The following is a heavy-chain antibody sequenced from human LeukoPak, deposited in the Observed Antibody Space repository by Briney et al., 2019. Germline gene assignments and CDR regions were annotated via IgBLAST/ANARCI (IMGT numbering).Heavy chain of an antibody. CDR1: GFTFGEYA. D-gene: IGHD1-14*01. J-gene: IGHJ6*03. CDR2: IRSITYGATT. Sequence: PGRSLRLSCTTSGFTFGEYAMSWIRQAPGKGLEWVGFIRSITYGATTGYAASVRGRFSISRDDSKSIAYLQMNSLKTDDTAVYYCTRVGSADGYYYPYMDVWGEGTTVTVSS. V-gene: IGHV3-49*03. CDR3: TRVGSADGYYYPYMDV.